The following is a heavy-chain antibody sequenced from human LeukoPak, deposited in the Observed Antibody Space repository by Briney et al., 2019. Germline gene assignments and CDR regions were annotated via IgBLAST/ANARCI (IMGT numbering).Heavy chain of an antibody. CDR3: VKDVNWSTY. V-gene: IGHV3-23*01. D-gene: IGHD1-1*01. CDR2: ISGNGDTT. J-gene: IGHJ4*02. CDR1: GFTFSSYA. Sequence: GGSLRLSCAASGFTFSSYAMTWVRQAPGKGLEWVSVISGNGDTTYYADSVKGRFTISRDNSRSTVYLQMNSLRGDDTAVYYCVKDVNWSTYWGQGTLVTVSS.